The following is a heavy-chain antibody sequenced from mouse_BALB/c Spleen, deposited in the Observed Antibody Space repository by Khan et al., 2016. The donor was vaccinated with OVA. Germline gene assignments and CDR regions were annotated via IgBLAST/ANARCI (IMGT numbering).Heavy chain of an antibody. CDR1: GFTFSTYA. V-gene: IGHV5-9-3*01. D-gene: IGHD2-1*01. Sequence: EVELVESGGGLVKPGGSLKLSCAASGFTFSTYAMSWVRQTPEKRLEWVATISSDGDSTYFPDNVPGRFTISRDNAKNTLCLQMTSLRSEDTAMYYCARSPYGNFAYWGQGTLVTVSA. CDR2: ISSDGDST. J-gene: IGHJ3*01. CDR3: ARSPYGNFAY.